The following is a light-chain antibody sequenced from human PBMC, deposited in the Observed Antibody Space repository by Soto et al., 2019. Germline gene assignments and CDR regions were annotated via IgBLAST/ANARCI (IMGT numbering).Light chain of an antibody. CDR1: RSVGFS. CDR3: QQYGSSPLT. Sequence: DIALTQSPDTLSVSPGERATLSCRASRSVGFSLGWYQQKPGQAPGLLIYGASSRATGIPDRFSGSGSGTDFTLTISRLEPEDFAVYYCQQYGSSPLTFGGGTKVDIK. CDR2: GAS. J-gene: IGKJ4*01. V-gene: IGKV3-20*01.